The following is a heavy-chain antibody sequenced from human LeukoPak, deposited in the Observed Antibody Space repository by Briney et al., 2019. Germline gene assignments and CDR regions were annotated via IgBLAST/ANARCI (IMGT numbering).Heavy chain of an antibody. V-gene: IGHV3-23*01. CDR3: ARNQQLGGHSYYYCGMDV. J-gene: IGHJ6*02. CDR2: ISGGGVTT. Sequence: GGSLRLSCVGSGFTSIAYALTWARQAPGRGLEWVSGISGGGVTTYYADSVKGRFTISRDNSKNTLYLQMNSLRADDTAIYYCARNQQLGGHSYYYCGMDVWGQGTTVTVSS. CDR1: GFTSIAYA. D-gene: IGHD3-16*01.